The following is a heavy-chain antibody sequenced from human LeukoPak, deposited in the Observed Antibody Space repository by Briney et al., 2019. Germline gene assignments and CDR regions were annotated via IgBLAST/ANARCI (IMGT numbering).Heavy chain of an antibody. CDR1: GFTFSSYS. J-gene: IGHJ4*02. CDR3: AREEEWELLSY. V-gene: IGHV3-48*01. D-gene: IGHD1-26*01. Sequence: PGGSLRLSCAASGFTFSSYSMNWVRQAPGKGPEWVSYISSSSSTIYYADSVKGRFTISRDNAKNSLCLQMNSLRAEDTAVYYCAREEEWELLSYWGQGTLVTVSS. CDR2: ISSSSSTI.